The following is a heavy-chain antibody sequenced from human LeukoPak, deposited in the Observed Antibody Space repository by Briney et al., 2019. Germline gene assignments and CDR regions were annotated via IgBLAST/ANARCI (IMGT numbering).Heavy chain of an antibody. D-gene: IGHD3-10*01. CDR3: ARDRPGFSGYYYGMDV. CDR2: IYYSGST. J-gene: IGHJ6*04. Sequence: SETLSLTCTVSGGSISSYYWSWIRQPPGKGLEWIGYIYYSGSTNYNPSLKSRVTISVDTSKNQSSLKLSSVTAADTAVYYCARDRPGFSGYYYGMDVWGKGTTVTVSS. V-gene: IGHV4-59*01. CDR1: GGSISSYY.